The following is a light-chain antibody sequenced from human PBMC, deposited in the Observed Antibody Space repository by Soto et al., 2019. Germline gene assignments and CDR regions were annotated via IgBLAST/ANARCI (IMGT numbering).Light chain of an antibody. CDR1: QSVSSD. CDR3: QQYNTWPLT. Sequence: ERVMTQAPATLSVSPGERATLSCRASQSVSSDLAWYQQKPGQGPRLLIYGAFNRATGVPARFSGSGSGTEFALSISILQSEDFAVYYCQQYNTWPLTFGGGTKVEIK. CDR2: GAF. V-gene: IGKV3-15*01. J-gene: IGKJ4*01.